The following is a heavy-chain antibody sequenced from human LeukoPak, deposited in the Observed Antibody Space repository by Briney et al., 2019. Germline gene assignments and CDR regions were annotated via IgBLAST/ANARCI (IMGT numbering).Heavy chain of an antibody. V-gene: IGHV3-30*18. CDR2: ISYDGSNK. J-gene: IGHJ4*02. CDR1: GFTFSSYG. Sequence: PGGSLRLSCAASGFTFSSYGMHWVRQAPGKGLEWVAVISYDGSNKYYADSVKGRFTISRDNSKNTLYLQMNSLRAEDTAVYYCAKVRGVLERSTGRYFDYWGQGTLVTVSS. CDR3: AKVRGVLERSTGRYFDY. D-gene: IGHD1-1*01.